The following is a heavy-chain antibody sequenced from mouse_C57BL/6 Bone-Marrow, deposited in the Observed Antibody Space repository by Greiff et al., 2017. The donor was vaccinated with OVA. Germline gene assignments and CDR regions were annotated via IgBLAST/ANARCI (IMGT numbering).Heavy chain of an antibody. J-gene: IGHJ3*01. Sequence: EVKLMESGGDLVKPGGSLKLSCAASGFTFSSYGMSWVRQTPDKRLEWVATISSGGSYTYYPDSVKGRFTISRDNAKNTLYLQMSSLKSEDTAMYYCARHMGWYPCAYWGQGTLVTVSA. CDR3: ARHMGWYPCAY. D-gene: IGHD2-1*01. V-gene: IGHV5-6*01. CDR2: ISSGGSYT. CDR1: GFTFSSYG.